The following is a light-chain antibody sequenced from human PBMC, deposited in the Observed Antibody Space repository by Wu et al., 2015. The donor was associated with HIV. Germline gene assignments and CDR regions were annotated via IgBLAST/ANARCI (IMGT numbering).Light chain of an antibody. CDR2: SAS. V-gene: IGKV3-20*01. CDR3: QQYVTSPLFT. CDR1: QSVTSTY. Sequence: EIVLTQSPGTLSLSPGERATLSCRASQSVTSTYLAWYQQKPGQAPRLLIYSASSRATGIPDRFSGSGSGTDFTLTISRLEPEDFAVYYCQQYVTSPLFTFGPGT. J-gene: IGKJ3*01.